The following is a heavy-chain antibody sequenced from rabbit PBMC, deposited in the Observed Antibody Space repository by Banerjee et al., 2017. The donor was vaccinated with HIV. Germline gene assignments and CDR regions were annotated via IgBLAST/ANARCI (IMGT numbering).Heavy chain of an antibody. CDR2: IGAGST. D-gene: IGHD4-2*01. CDR3: ARDAGYAGSNL. CDR1: GFSFSSSYY. V-gene: IGHV1S40*01. J-gene: IGHJ4*01. Sequence: QSLEESGGDLVKPGASLTLTCTASGFSFSSSYYMCWVRQAPGKGLEWIACIGAGSTYYATWAKGRFTISKTSSTTVTLQMTSLTAADTATYFCARDAGYAGSNLWGQGTLV.